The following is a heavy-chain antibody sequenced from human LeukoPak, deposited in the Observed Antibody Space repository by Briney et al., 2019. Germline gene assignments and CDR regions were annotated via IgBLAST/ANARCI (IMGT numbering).Heavy chain of an antibody. Sequence: GGSLRLSCAASGFTFDDYAMHWVRQAPGKGLEWVSGISWNSGSINYADSVKGRFTISRDNAKNSLYLQMNSLRAEDTALYYCAKDTSQPQQFTFYYWGQGTLVTVSS. D-gene: IGHD1-14*01. CDR2: ISWNSGSI. CDR3: AKDTSQPQQFTFYY. J-gene: IGHJ4*02. CDR1: GFTFDDYA. V-gene: IGHV3-9*01.